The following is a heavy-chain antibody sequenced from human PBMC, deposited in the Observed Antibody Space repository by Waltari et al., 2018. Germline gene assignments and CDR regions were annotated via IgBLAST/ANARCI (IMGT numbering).Heavy chain of an antibody. Sequence: QLQLQESGPGLVKPSETLSLTCPVSGGSISSSSYYWGWIRQPPGKGLEWIGSIYYSGSTYYNPSLKSRVTISVDTSKNQFSLKLSSVTAADTAVYYCARNRPNYGMDVWGQGTTVTVSS. CDR1: GGSISSSSYY. V-gene: IGHV4-39*01. CDR2: IYYSGST. CDR3: ARNRPNYGMDV. J-gene: IGHJ6*02.